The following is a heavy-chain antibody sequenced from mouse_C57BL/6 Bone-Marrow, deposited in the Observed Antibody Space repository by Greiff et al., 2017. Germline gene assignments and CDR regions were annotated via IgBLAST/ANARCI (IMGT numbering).Heavy chain of an antibody. Sequence: VQLQQSGAELVRPGASVKLSCTASGFNIKDDYMHWVKQRPEQGLAWIGWIDPENGGTGYAPKFQGKATIPADTSSITAYLQLSSLTSEDTAVYYCATYDGSRGYWGQGTTLTGAS. J-gene: IGHJ2*01. CDR3: ATYDGSRGY. D-gene: IGHD1-1*01. V-gene: IGHV14-4*01. CDR1: GFNIKDDY. CDR2: IDPENGGT.